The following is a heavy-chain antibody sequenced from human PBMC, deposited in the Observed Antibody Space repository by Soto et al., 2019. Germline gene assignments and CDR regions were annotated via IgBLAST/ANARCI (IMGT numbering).Heavy chain of an antibody. V-gene: IGHV3-30*18. CDR2: ISYDGSNK. J-gene: IGHJ4*02. Sequence: TGGSLRLSCAASGFTFSSYGMHWVRQAPGKGLEWVAVISYDGSNKYYADSVKGRFTISRDNSKNTLYLQMNSLRAEDTAVYYCAKDLHSGYDLDYWGQGTLVTVSS. CDR1: GFTFSSYG. CDR3: AKDLHSGYDLDY. D-gene: IGHD5-12*01.